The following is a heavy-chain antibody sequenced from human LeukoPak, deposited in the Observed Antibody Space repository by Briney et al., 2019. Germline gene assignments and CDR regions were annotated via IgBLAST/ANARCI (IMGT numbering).Heavy chain of an antibody. J-gene: IGHJ4*02. D-gene: IGHD3-3*01. CDR1: GFTFSRHG. CDR2: ISNDGSRK. Sequence: GGSLRLSCAPSGFTFSRHGMHWVRQAPGKGLEWVAIISNDGSRKYYAHSVEGRFTISRDNSKNTLYLQMDSLRAEDTTVYYCARDRAWNYFDYWGQGTLVTVSS. CDR3: ARDRAWNYFDY. V-gene: IGHV3-30*03.